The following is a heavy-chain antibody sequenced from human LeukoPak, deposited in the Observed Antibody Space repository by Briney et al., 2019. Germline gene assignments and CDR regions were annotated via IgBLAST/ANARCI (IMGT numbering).Heavy chain of an antibody. CDR3: ARAAPQYDSSGYYFDY. CDR2: IYYSGST. V-gene: IGHV4-59*02. D-gene: IGHD3-22*01. J-gene: IGHJ4*02. CDR1: GDSVNTYY. Sequence: PSETLSLTCTVSGDSVNTYYWSWIRQPPERGLEWIGYIYYSGSTNYNPSLKSRVTISVDTSKNQFSLKLSSVTAADTAVYYCARAAPQYDSSGYYFDYWGQGTLVTVSS.